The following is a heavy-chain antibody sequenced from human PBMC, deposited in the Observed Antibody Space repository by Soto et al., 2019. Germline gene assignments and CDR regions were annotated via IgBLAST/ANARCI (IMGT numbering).Heavy chain of an antibody. J-gene: IGHJ2*01. CDR2: IYYSGST. V-gene: IGHV4-59*01. Sequence: SETLSLTCTVSGASISSYYWSWIRQPPGKGLEWIGYIYYSGSTKYNPSLKSRVTISIDTSKSQFSLKLSSVTAADTAVYYCARAEFYYDSTSGRYFDLWGRGTLVTVSS. CDR1: GASISSYY. D-gene: IGHD3-22*01. CDR3: ARAEFYYDSTSGRYFDL.